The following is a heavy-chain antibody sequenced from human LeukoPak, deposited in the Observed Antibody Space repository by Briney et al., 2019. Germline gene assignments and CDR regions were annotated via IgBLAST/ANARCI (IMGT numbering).Heavy chain of an antibody. Sequence: PSETLSLTCAVYGGSFSGYYWSWIRQPPGKGLEWIGGINHSGSTNYNPSLKSRVTISVDTSKNQFSLKLSSVTAADTAVYYCATSMEAAFDYWGQGTLVTVSS. J-gene: IGHJ4*02. V-gene: IGHV4-34*01. D-gene: IGHD2-15*01. CDR3: ATSMEAAFDY. CDR2: INHSGST. CDR1: GGSFSGYY.